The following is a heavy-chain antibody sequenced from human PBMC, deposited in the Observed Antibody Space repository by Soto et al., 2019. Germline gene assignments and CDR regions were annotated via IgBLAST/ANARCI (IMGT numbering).Heavy chain of an antibody. D-gene: IGHD3-10*01. J-gene: IGHJ4*02. CDR2: IYHSGNT. V-gene: IGHV4-59*12. Sequence: SETLSLTCIVSGDSISNNYWSWIRQPPGKGPEWIGYIYHSGNTNYNPSLRSRVTISVDTSKNQFSLRAEDTAVYYCARDPSYYGSGSYYYFDHWGQGTPVTVSS. CDR3: ARDPSYYGSGSYYYFDH. CDR1: GDSISNNY.